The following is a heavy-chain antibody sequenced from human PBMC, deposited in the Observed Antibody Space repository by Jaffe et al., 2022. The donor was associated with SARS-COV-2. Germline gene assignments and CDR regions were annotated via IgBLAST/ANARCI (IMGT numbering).Heavy chain of an antibody. CDR2: INSDGSST. J-gene: IGHJ4*02. CDR3: GRDRYDSVDY. D-gene: IGHD3-22*01. Sequence: EVQLVESGGGLVQPGGSLRLSCAASGFTFSGYWMHWVRQVPGEGLVWVSRINSDGSSTSYGDSVRGRFTISRDNAKNTLYLQMNSLRAEDTAVYYCGRDRYDSVDYWGQGTLVAVSS. V-gene: IGHV3-74*01. CDR1: GFTFSGYW.